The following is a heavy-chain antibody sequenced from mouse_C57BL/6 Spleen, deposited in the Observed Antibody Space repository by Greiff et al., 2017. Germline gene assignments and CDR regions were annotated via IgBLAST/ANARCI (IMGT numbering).Heavy chain of an antibody. CDR1: GYTFTSYG. D-gene: IGHD1-1*01. J-gene: IGHJ2*01. CDR2: IYPRSGNT. CDR3: ARRGLRSYYFDY. Sequence: QVQLQQSGAELARPGASVKLSCKASGYTFTSYGISWVKQTTGQGLEGIGEIYPRSGNTYYNEKFKGKATLTADKSSSTAYMELRSLTSEDSAVYFCARRGLRSYYFDYWGQGTTLTVSS. V-gene: IGHV1-81*01.